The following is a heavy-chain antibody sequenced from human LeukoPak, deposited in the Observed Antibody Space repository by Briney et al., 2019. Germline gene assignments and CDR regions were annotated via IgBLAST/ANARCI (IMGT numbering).Heavy chain of an antibody. Sequence: PSQTLSLTCTVSGGSISSGDYYWSWIRQPPGKGLEWIGYIYYSGSTYYNPSLKSRVTISVDTSKNQFSLKLSSVTAADTAVYYCARHTGIAAPQYNWFDPWGQGTLVTVSS. CDR1: GGSISSGDYY. J-gene: IGHJ5*02. CDR2: IYYSGST. D-gene: IGHD6-13*01. V-gene: IGHV4-30-4*08. CDR3: ARHTGIAAPQYNWFDP.